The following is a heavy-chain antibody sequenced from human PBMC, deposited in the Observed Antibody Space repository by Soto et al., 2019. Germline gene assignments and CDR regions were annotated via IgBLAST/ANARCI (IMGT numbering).Heavy chain of an antibody. Sequence: SETLSLTCAVSGGSISSGVYSWSWIRQPPGKGLEWIGYIYHSGSTYYNPSLKSRVTISVDRSKNQFSLKLSSVTAADTAMYYCARGPYGVLWFGELSYYYGMDVWGQGTTVTVS. J-gene: IGHJ6*02. D-gene: IGHD3-10*01. V-gene: IGHV4-30-2*01. CDR3: ARGPYGVLWFGELSYYYGMDV. CDR1: GGSISSGVYS. CDR2: IYHSGST.